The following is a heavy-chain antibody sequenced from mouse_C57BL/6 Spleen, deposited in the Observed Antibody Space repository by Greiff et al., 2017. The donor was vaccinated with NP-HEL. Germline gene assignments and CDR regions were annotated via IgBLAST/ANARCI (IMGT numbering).Heavy chain of an antibody. CDR3: ARGITDYYAMDY. J-gene: IGHJ4*01. CDR2: IDPGSGST. CDR1: GYTFTSYW. D-gene: IGHD1-3*01. Sequence: QVQLQQPGAELVKPGASVKLSCKASGYTFTSYWMQWVKQRPGQGLEWIGEIDPGSGSTNYNEKFKSKATLTVDTSSSTAYMQLSSLTSEDSAVYYCARGITDYYAMDYWGQGTSVTVSS. V-gene: IGHV1-55*01.